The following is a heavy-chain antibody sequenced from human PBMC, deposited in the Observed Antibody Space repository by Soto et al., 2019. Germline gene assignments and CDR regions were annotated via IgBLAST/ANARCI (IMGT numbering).Heavy chain of an antibody. CDR2: ISAYNGNT. CDR1: GYTFTSYG. CDR3: ARANTMVRGVTPLDY. D-gene: IGHD3-10*01. J-gene: IGHJ4*02. Sequence: ASVKVSCKASGYTFTSYGISWVRQAPGQGLEWMGWISAYNGNTNYAQKLQGRVTMTTDTSTSTAYMELRSLRSDDTAVYYCARANTMVRGVTPLDYWGQGTLVTVSS. V-gene: IGHV1-18*01.